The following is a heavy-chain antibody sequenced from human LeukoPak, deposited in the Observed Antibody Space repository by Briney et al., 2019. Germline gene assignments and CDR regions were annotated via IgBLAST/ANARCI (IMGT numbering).Heavy chain of an antibody. J-gene: IGHJ6*03. D-gene: IGHD6-13*01. CDR2: IIPIFGTA. Sequence: SVKVSCKASGGTFSSYAISWGRQAPGQGLELMGGIIPIFGTANYAQKFQGRVTITADKSTSTAYMELSSLRSEDKAVYYCAREGTIIAAAGTGTLYYYYYYYMDVWGKGTTVTVSS. CDR1: GGTFSSYA. CDR3: AREGTIIAAAGTGTLYYYYYYYMDV. V-gene: IGHV1-69*06.